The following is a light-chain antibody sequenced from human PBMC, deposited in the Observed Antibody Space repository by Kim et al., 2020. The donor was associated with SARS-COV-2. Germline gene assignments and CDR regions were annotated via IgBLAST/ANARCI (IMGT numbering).Light chain of an antibody. CDR1: SSDLGGYNY. J-gene: IGLJ2*01. CDR3: ASYTSSNTLVI. CDR2: DVI. Sequence: QSITTACPGTSSDLGGYNYVSWYQQHPGKAPKLVVYDVIDRPSGVSDRFSGSTSGNTASLTISGLQAEDEANYYCASYTSSNTLVIFGGGTQLTVL. V-gene: IGLV2-14*04.